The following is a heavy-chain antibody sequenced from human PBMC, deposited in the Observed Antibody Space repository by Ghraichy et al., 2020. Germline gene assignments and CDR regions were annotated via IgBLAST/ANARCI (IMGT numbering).Heavy chain of an antibody. Sequence: SETLSLTCDVFGGSLSDYYWSWIRQPPGKGLEWIGEISHSGTTYYNPSLRSRVTLSVDASKNQFSLKLSSVTAADTALYFCVGGNDYAWGLGEAWGQGTLVTV. J-gene: IGHJ5*02. CDR3: VGGNDYAWGLGEA. CDR2: ISHSGTT. CDR1: GGSLSDYY. D-gene: IGHD3-16*01. V-gene: IGHV4-34*01.